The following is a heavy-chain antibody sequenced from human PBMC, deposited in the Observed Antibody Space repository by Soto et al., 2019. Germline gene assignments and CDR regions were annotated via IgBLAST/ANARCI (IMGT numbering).Heavy chain of an antibody. CDR2: ISSSSTYI. V-gene: IGHV3-21*01. D-gene: IGHD6-19*01. CDR1: GFTFSSYY. Sequence: GGSLRLSCAASGFTFSSYYMNWVRQAPGKGLEWVSSISSSSTYIDYADSVKGRFTISRDNAKNSLYLQMNSLRAEDTAVYYCASLIAVAGSGNLDVDYWGQGT. J-gene: IGHJ4*02. CDR3: ASLIAVAGSGNLDVDY.